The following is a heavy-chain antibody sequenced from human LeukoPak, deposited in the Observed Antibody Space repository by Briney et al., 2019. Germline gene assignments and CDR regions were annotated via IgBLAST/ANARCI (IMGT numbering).Heavy chain of an antibody. J-gene: IGHJ5*02. CDR2: IIPILGIA. CDR1: GGTFSSYA. D-gene: IGHD2-15*01. CDR3: ARHRYCTGGSWCWFDP. V-gene: IGHV1-69*04. Sequence: GASVKVPCKASGGTFSSYAISWVRQAPGQGLEWMGRIIPILGIANYAQRFQGRVTITADKSTSTAYMELSSLRSEDTAVYYCARHRYCTGGSWCWFDPWGQGTLDTVSS.